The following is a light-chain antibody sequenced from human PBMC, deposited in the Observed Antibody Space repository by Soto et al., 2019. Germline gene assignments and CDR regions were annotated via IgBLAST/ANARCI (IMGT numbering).Light chain of an antibody. V-gene: IGLV2-8*01. CDR3: SSHADSNNLV. J-gene: IGLJ2*01. CDR2: EVS. Sequence: QSALTQPPSASGSPGQSVTISCTGTSSDVGGYNYVSWYQQHPGKAPKLMIYEVSKRPSGVPDRFSGSKSGNTASLTVSVLQAEDEADYYCSSHADSNNLVFVGGTQLTVL. CDR1: SSDVGGYNY.